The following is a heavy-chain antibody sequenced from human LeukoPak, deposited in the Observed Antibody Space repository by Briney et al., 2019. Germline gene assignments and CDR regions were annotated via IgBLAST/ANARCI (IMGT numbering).Heavy chain of an antibody. Sequence: GGSLRFSCAASGFTFSSYAVSWVRQAPGKGLEWLSGISSSGGSTYYADSVEGRLTISRDNSKSTLYLQMNSLRAEDTAVYYCATYGSGTSYKKVFDYWGQGTLVTVSS. CDR1: GFTFSSYA. CDR2: ISSSGGST. D-gene: IGHD3-10*01. J-gene: IGHJ4*02. V-gene: IGHV3-23*01. CDR3: ATYGSGTSYKKVFDY.